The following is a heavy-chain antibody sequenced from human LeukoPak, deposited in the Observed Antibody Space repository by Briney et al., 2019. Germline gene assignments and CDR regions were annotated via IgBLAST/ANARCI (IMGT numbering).Heavy chain of an antibody. CDR2: KWYDGSNK. CDR1: GFTFSSYG. J-gene: IGHJ6*02. CDR3: ARGDSSGYYPRNYYYYGMDV. D-gene: IGHD3-22*01. V-gene: IGHV3-33*01. Sequence: AGGSLRLSCAASGFTFSSYGMHWVRQAPGKGLEWVAVKWYDGSNKYYADSVKGRFTISRDNSKNTLYLQMNSLRAEDTAVYYCARGDSSGYYPRNYYYYGMDVWGQGTTVTVSS.